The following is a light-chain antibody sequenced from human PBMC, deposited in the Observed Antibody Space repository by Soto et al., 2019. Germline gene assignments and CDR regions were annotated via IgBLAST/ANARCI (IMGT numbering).Light chain of an antibody. CDR3: ATWDSSLSSAY. J-gene: IGLJ2*01. Sequence: QSAVTQPPSVSAAPGQRVTISCSGGPSNIGNNYVSWYQQLPGTAPKLLIYDNNNRPSGIPDRFSGSKSGTSATLAITGLHTGDEADYYCATWDSSLSSAYFGGGTKLTVL. CDR2: DNN. CDR1: PSNIGNNY. V-gene: IGLV1-51*01.